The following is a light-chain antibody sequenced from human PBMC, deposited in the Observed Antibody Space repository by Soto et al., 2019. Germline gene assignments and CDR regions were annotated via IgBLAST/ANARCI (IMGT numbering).Light chain of an antibody. V-gene: IGKV3-11*01. CDR2: DAS. Sequence: EIVLTPSPATLSLSPGERATLSCRASQSVSRNLAWYQQKAGQAPRLLIYDASNRATGIPARFSGSGSGTDFTLTISSLEPEDFAVYYCQQRSNWPLLTFGQGTKVDIK. J-gene: IGKJ1*01. CDR1: QSVSRN. CDR3: QQRSNWPLLT.